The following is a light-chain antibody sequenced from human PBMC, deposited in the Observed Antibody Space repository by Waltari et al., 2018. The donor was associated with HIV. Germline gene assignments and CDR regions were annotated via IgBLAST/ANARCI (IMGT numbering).Light chain of an antibody. CDR3: SSFAGTHKV. V-gene: IGLV2-8*01. J-gene: IGLJ2*01. Sequence: QSALTQSPSASGSPGQSVNISCSGANSDISDYNYVSWYQQHSDRPPKLIIFEVTKRPSGVPDRFSGSKSGNTASLFVSGLQPEDEATYFCSSFAGTHKVFGGGTKLTVL. CDR2: EVT. CDR1: NSDISDYNY.